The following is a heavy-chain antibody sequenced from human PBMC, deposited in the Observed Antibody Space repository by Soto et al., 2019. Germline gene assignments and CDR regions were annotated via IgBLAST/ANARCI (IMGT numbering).Heavy chain of an antibody. V-gene: IGHV4-39*01. D-gene: IGHD2-15*01. CDR2: IYYSGST. CDR3: ARRFCIGGSCPLWYYFDY. CDR1: GGSISSSSYY. Sequence: PSETLSLTCTVSGGSISSSSYYWGWIRQPPGKGLEWIGSIYYSGSTYYNPSLKSRVTISVDTSKNQFSLKLISVTAADTAVYYCARRFCIGGSCPLWYYFDYWGRGTLVTVSS. J-gene: IGHJ4*02.